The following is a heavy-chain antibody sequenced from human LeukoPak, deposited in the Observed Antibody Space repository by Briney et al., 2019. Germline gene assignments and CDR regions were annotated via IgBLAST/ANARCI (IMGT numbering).Heavy chain of an antibody. Sequence: GGSLRLSCAASGFTFSSYEMNWVRQAPGKGLEWVSYISSSGSTIYYADSVKGRFTISRDNAKNSLYLQMNSLRAEDTAVYYCARVGDYYDILDYWGQGTLVTVSS. D-gene: IGHD3-22*01. CDR1: GFTFSSYE. V-gene: IGHV3-48*03. CDR2: ISSSGSTI. J-gene: IGHJ4*02. CDR3: ARVGDYYDILDY.